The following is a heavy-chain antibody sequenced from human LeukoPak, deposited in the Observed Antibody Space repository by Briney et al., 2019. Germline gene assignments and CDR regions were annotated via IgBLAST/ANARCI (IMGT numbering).Heavy chain of an antibody. J-gene: IGHJ4*02. CDR3: TRVTYYYDNSGYFHFDS. D-gene: IGHD3-22*01. CDR1: GFTFGDYA. V-gene: IGHV3-49*04. CDR2: IRRKAHGGTT. Sequence: PGGSLRLSCTTSGFTFGDYAMSWVRQAPGKGLERISFIRRKAHGGTTEYAASVKGRFSSSRDDSKSIAYHQMNSLKTEDTAVYFCTRVTYYYDNSGYFHFDSWGQGSLVTVSS.